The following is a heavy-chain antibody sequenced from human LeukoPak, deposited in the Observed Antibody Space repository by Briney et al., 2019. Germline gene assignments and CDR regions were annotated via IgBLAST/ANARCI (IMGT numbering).Heavy chain of an antibody. CDR1: GGSINSYY. CDR2: IYYSGST. CDR3: ARDSGSQDY. J-gene: IGHJ4*02. Sequence: SETLSLTCTVSGGSINSYYWSWIRQPPGKGLEWIGYIYYSGSTYYNPSLKSRVTISVDTSKNQFSLKLSSVTAADTAVYYCARDSGSQDYWGQGTLVTVSS. D-gene: IGHD1-26*01. V-gene: IGHV4-59*12.